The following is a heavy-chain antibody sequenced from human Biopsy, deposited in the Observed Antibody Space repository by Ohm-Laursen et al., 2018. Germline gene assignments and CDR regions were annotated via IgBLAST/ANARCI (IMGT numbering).Heavy chain of an antibody. J-gene: IGHJ5*02. D-gene: IGHD3-3*01. Sequence: SLRLSCTATGFTFSSHAMSWVRQAPGKGLECVSLINGSGDSTYYADPVKGRFTISRDNSKNTLYLQMNSLRAEDTAMYYCARDLYDFCGGCPFDPWGQGTLVTVSP. V-gene: IGHV3-23*01. CDR1: GFTFSSHA. CDR3: ARDLYDFCGGCPFDP. CDR2: INGSGDST.